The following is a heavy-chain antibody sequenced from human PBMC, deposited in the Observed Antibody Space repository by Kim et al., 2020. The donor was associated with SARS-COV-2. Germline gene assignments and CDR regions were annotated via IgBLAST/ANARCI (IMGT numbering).Heavy chain of an antibody. D-gene: IGHD2-8*02. CDR2: ISGSGGST. CDR1: GFTFSSYA. J-gene: IGHJ6*02. Sequence: GGSLRLSCAASGFTFSSYAMSWVRQAPGKGLEWVSAISGSGGSTYYADSVKGRFTISRDNSKNTLYLQMNSLRAEDTAVYYCAKVRARLLGYDYYGMDVWGRGTTVTVSS. CDR3: AKVRARLLGYDYYGMDV. V-gene: IGHV3-23*01.